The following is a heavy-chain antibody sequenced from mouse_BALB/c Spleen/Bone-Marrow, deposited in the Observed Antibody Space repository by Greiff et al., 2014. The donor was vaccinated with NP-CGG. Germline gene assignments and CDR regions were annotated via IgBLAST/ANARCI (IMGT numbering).Heavy chain of an antibody. CDR1: GYSITSGYG. V-gene: IGHV3-1*02. CDR3: VRETRVIADLDY. Sequence: EVQLEESGPDLVKPSQSLSLTCTVTGYSITSGYGWHLIRQFPGDQLEWVGFIHFTGYTDYNPSLKSRISITRDTSKNQFFLQLNSVTTEDTATYYCVRETRVIADLDYWGQGTTLTVSS. CDR2: IHFTGYT. J-gene: IGHJ2*01. D-gene: IGHD1-1*01.